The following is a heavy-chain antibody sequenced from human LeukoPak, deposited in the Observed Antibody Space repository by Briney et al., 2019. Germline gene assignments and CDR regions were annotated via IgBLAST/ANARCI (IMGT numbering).Heavy chain of an antibody. D-gene: IGHD3-16*01. CDR2: IYSGGST. V-gene: IGHV3-53*01. CDR1: GFTVSHYY. CDR3: AKGRPFDWFDP. J-gene: IGHJ5*02. Sequence: GGSLRLSCAASGFTVSHYYMTWVRQAPGKGLECVSVIYSGGSTYYADSVKGRFTISRDNSKNTLYLQMNSLRAEDTAVYYCAKGRPFDWFDPWGQGTLVTVSS.